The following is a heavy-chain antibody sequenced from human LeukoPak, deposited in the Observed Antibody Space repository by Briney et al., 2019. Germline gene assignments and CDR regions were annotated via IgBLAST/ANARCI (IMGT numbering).Heavy chain of an antibody. Sequence: GRSLRLSCAASGFTFSSYAMHWVRQAPGKGLEWVAVISYDGSNKYYADSVKGRFTISRDNSKNTLHLQMNSLRAEDTAVYYCARVLRYFDLPLGWGQGTLVTVSS. CDR2: ISYDGSNK. CDR3: ARVLRYFDLPLG. V-gene: IGHV3-30*04. D-gene: IGHD3-9*01. J-gene: IGHJ4*02. CDR1: GFTFSSYA.